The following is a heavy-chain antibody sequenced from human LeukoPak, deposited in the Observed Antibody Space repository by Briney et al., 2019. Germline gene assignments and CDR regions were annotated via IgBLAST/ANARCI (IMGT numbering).Heavy chain of an antibody. V-gene: IGHV3-9*01. CDR1: GFTFDDYA. D-gene: IGHD5-24*01. CDR2: ISWNSGSI. Sequence: GGSLRLSCAASGFTFDDYAMHWVRQAPGKGLEWVSGISWNSGSIGYADSVKGRFTISRDDAKNSLYLQMNSLRAEDTALYYCAKDRDGYLDYWGQGTLVTVSS. J-gene: IGHJ4*02. CDR3: AKDRDGYLDY.